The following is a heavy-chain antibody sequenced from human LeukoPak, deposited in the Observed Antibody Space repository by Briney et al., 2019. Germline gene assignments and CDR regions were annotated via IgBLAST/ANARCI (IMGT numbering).Heavy chain of an antibody. D-gene: IGHD3-16*01. CDR3: TRAVRLRLGELAPNYRFYAMEV. V-gene: IGHV3-49*04. CDR2: IRSTPYGGTT. CDR1: GFTFGDYA. J-gene: IGHJ6*04. Sequence: GGSLRLSCTASGFTFGDYAVSWVRQAPGKGLDWIGFIRSTPYGGTTEYAAAVKDRFSLSRADYKSLAYMQMNRLTAEDTAVYFCTRAVRLRLGELAPNYRFYAMEVWGKGTTVTVSS.